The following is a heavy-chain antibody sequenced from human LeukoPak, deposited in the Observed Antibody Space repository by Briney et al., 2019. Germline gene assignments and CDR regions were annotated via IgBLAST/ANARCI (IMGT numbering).Heavy chain of an antibody. CDR2: MSSSGDVT. CDR3: AKDRPNYHETNGHYYRRDGDS. Sequence: GGSLRLSCAAPGFTFSFYAMSWVRQTPEKGLEWVASMSSSGDVTYYVASVKGRFTISRDNSRYTLYLQMNSLRVEDTAIYYCAKDRPNYHETNGHYYRRDGDSWGQGTLVTVSS. J-gene: IGHJ5*01. V-gene: IGHV3-23*01. D-gene: IGHD3-22*01. CDR1: GFTFSFYA.